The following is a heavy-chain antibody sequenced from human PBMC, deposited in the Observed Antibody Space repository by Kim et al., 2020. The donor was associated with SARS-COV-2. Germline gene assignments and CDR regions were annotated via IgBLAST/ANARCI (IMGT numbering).Heavy chain of an antibody. CDR1: GGSFSGYY. CDR3: ARAPYYDILTGYHKTYYYYGMDV. Sequence: SETLSLTCAVYGGSFSGYYWSWIRQPPGKGLEWIGEINHSGSTNYNPSLKSRVTISVDTSKNQFSLKLSSVTAADTAVYYCARAPYYDILTGYHKTYYYYGMDVWGQGTTVTVSS. V-gene: IGHV4-34*01. J-gene: IGHJ6*02. CDR2: INHSGST. D-gene: IGHD3-9*01.